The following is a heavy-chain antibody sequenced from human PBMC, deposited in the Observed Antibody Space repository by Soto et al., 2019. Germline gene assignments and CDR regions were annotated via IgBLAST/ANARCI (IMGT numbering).Heavy chain of an antibody. CDR3: AGDQEKTFSSSRD. J-gene: IGHJ4*02. CDR1: GFTFSNFG. D-gene: IGHD6-13*01. Sequence: QVQVVESGGGVVQPGRSLRLSCAASGFTFSNFGMHWVRQAPGKGLEWVAVIWYDGVNKYYADSVKGRFTISRDNSKNTLYLEMDSLRAEDTAVYYCAGDQEKTFSSSRDWGQGTLVTVSS. CDR2: IWYDGVNK. V-gene: IGHV3-33*01.